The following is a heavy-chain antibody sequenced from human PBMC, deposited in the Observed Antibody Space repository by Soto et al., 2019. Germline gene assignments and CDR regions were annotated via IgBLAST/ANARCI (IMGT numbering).Heavy chain of an antibody. V-gene: IGHV3-13*01. CDR1: GFTFSRYD. Sequence: EVQLVESGGGLVQPGGSLRLSCAASGFTFSRYDMHWVRQATGNGLEWVSAIGTAGDTYYPGSVKGRFTISRENAKNSLYLQMNSLRAEDTAVYYCAGWPMAGTSEYGMDVWGQGTTVTVSS. D-gene: IGHD6-19*01. CDR2: IGTAGDT. CDR3: AGWPMAGTSEYGMDV. J-gene: IGHJ6*02.